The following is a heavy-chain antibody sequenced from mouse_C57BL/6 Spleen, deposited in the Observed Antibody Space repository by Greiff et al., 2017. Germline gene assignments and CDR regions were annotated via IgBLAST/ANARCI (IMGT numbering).Heavy chain of an antibody. J-gene: IGHJ2*01. Sequence: QVQLQQSGAELVRPGASVKLSCKASGYTFTDYYINWVKQRPGQGLEWIARIYPGSGNTYYNEKFKGKATLTAEKSSSTAYMQRSSLTSEDSAVYFCARGWDGYYWGQGTTLTVSS. CDR2: IYPGSGNT. CDR1: GYTFTDYY. V-gene: IGHV1-76*01. CDR3: ARGWDGYY. D-gene: IGHD4-1*01.